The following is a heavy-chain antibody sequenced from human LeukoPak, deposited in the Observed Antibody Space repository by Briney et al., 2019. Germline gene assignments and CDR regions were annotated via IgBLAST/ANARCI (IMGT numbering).Heavy chain of an antibody. J-gene: IGHJ5*02. D-gene: IGHD1-1*01. CDR3: ERDPGDP. V-gene: IGHV1-3*01. Sequence: GASVKVSCKASGYTFTSYAMHWVRQAPGQRLEWMGWINASNGNTKYSQKFQGRVTITRDTSASTAYMELSSLRSEDTAVYYCERDPGDPWGQGTLVTVSS. CDR2: INASNGNT. CDR1: GYTFTSYA.